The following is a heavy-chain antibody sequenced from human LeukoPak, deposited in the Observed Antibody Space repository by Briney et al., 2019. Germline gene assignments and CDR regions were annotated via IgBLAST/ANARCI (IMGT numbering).Heavy chain of an antibody. CDR2: VSPGGST. D-gene: IGHD3-16*01. V-gene: IGHV4-34*01. CDR3: ARDGGTRLGFDP. Sequence: ETLSLTCAMHSESSGGDDWNWIRQPPGKGLEWIGEVSPGGSTRYNPSLWSRVTISLDTSRSRFSLRLSSVTAADTGVYYFARDGGTRLGFDPWGQGTLVTVSS. CDR1: SESSGGDD. J-gene: IGHJ5*02.